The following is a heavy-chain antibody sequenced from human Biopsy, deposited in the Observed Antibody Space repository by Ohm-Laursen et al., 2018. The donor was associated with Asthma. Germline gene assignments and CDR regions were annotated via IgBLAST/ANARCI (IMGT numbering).Heavy chain of an antibody. CDR1: GFAFDSYA. CDR2: ISHDGRES. J-gene: IGHJ4*02. Sequence: LRLSCAASGFAFDSYAMYWVRQSPGKGPEWVALISHDGRESGYVDSVRGRFTISRDNSKSTLFLQMDSLSAEDTAVYYCAKDFRGIAVAGDRGFDYWGQGTLVTVSS. D-gene: IGHD6-19*01. V-gene: IGHV3-30*07. CDR3: AKDFRGIAVAGDRGFDY.